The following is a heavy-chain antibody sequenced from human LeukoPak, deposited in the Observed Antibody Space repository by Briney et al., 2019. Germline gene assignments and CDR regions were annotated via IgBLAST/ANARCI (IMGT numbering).Heavy chain of an antibody. CDR3: AKDAYSGYVGYYFDY. Sequence: GGSLRLSCAASGFTVSSNYMSWVRQAPGKGLEWVSVIYSGGSTYYADSVKGRFTISRDNSKNTLYLQMNSLRAEDTAVYYCAKDAYSGYVGYYFDYWGQGTLVTVSS. J-gene: IGHJ4*02. D-gene: IGHD5-12*01. CDR2: IYSGGST. CDR1: GFTVSSNY. V-gene: IGHV3-66*01.